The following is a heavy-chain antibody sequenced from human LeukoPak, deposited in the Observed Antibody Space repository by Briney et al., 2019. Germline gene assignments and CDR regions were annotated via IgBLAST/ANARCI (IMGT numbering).Heavy chain of an antibody. CDR2: IIPILGIA. CDR1: GGTFSSYA. J-gene: IGHJ3*02. D-gene: IGHD6-19*01. CDR3: ARVGGQWLKAFDI. Sequence: GSSVRVSCKASGGTFSSYAISWVRQAPGQGLEWMGRIIPILGIANYAQKFQGRVTITADKSTSTAYMELSSLRSEDTAVYYCARVGGQWLKAFDIWGQGTMVTVSS. V-gene: IGHV1-69*04.